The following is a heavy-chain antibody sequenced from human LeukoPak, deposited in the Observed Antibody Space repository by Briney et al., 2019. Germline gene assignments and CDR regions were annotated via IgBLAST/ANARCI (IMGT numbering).Heavy chain of an antibody. CDR3: ARDMAPDYYDSSGYQVGFDY. D-gene: IGHD3-22*01. J-gene: IGHJ4*02. CDR2: TYYRSKWYN. CDR1: GDSVSSNSAA. Sequence: SQTLSLTCAISGDSVSSNSAAWNWIRQSPSRGLEWLGRTYYRSKWYNDYAVSVKSRITINPDTSENQFSLQLNSVTPEDTAVYYCARDMAPDYYDSSGYQVGFDYWGQGTLVTVSS. V-gene: IGHV6-1*01.